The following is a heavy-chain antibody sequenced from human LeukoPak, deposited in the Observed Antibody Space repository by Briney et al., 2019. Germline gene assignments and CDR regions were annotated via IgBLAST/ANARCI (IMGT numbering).Heavy chain of an antibody. J-gene: IGHJ4*02. CDR1: GFTFSSYW. CDR3: GRIFNIWGTFRNT. CDR2: IKQDGSEK. Sequence: GGSLRLSCAASGFTFSSYWMSWVRQAPGKGLEWVANIKQDGSEKYYVDSVKGRFTISRDNAKNSPYLQMNSLRAEDTAVYYCGRIFNIWGTFRNTWGQGTQVTVSS. V-gene: IGHV3-7*01. D-gene: IGHD3-16*02.